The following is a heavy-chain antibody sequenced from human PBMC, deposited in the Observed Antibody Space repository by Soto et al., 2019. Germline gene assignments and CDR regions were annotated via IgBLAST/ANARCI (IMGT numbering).Heavy chain of an antibody. V-gene: IGHV3-48*02. CDR1: GFTFSSYA. CDR3: ARDPHYYDSSGYYGYAFDI. CDR2: ISSSSSTI. Sequence: GGSLRLSCAASGFTFSSYAMSWVRQAPGKGLEWVSAISSSSSTIYYADSVKGRFTISRDNAKNSLYLQMNSLRDEDTAVYYCARDPHYYDSSGYYGYAFDIWGQGTMVTVSS. J-gene: IGHJ3*02. D-gene: IGHD3-22*01.